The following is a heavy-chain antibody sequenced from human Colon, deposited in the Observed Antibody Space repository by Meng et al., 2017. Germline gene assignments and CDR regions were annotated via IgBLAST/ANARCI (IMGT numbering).Heavy chain of an antibody. CDR3: ARERTAAAGNDAFDI. CDR1: GYTFASYD. CDR2: VNPNSGNT. J-gene: IGHJ3*02. Sequence: ASVKVSCKASGYTFASYDINWVRQATGQGLEWMGWVNPNSGNTGFARKIRDRVTMTRNTSISTAYMDLTSLTSEDTAMYYCARERTAAAGNDAFDIWGQGTMVTVSS. V-gene: IGHV1-8*01. D-gene: IGHD6-13*01.